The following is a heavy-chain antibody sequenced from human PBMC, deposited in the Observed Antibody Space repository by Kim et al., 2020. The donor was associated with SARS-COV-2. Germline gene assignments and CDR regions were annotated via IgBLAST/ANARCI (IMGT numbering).Heavy chain of an antibody. V-gene: IGHV3-30*04. CDR2: ISYDGSNK. CDR3: AREMGAIAKYYFDY. D-gene: IGHD1-26*01. J-gene: IGHJ4*02. Sequence: GGSLRLSCAASGFTFSSYAMHWVRQAPGKGLEWVAVISYDGSNKYYADSVKGRFTISRDNSKNTLYLQMNSLRAEDTAVYYCAREMGAIAKYYFDYWGQGTLVTVSS. CDR1: GFTFSSYA.